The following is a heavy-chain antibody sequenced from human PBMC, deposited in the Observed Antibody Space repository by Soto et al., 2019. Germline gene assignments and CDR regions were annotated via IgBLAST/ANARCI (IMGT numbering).Heavy chain of an antibody. Sequence: GASVKVSCKASGYTFINYAIHWVRQAPGQRLEWMGWINAGNGNTQYSQKFQGRVTITRDTSANTAYMELSSLGSEDTAVYYCARDFIQSQLWPHFFDLWGQGTPVTVSS. CDR3: ARDFIQSQLWPHFFDL. D-gene: IGHD3-16*01. J-gene: IGHJ4*02. CDR1: GYTFINYA. V-gene: IGHV1-3*01. CDR2: INAGNGNT.